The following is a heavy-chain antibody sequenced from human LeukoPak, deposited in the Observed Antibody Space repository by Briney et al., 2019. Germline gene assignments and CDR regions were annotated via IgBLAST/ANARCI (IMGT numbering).Heavy chain of an antibody. CDR1: GFTFSSYA. CDR2: ISGSGGST. CDR3: ARGFTIFGVVNDGFDI. Sequence: GGSLRLSCAASGFTFSSYAMSWVRQAPGKGLEWVSAISGSGGSTYYADSVKGRFTIPRDNAKNTLYLQMNSLRAEDTAVYYCARGFTIFGVVNDGFDIWGQGTKVTVSS. V-gene: IGHV3-23*01. D-gene: IGHD3-3*01. J-gene: IGHJ3*02.